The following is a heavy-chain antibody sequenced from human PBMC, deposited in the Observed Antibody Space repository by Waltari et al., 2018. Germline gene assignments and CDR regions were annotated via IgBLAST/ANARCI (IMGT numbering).Heavy chain of an antibody. Sequence: QVQLQESGPGLVKPSETLSLTCAVSGYSISSGYYWGRIWQPPGKGLEWIGSIYHSGSTYYNPSLKSRVTISVDTSKNQFSLKLSSVTAADTAVYYCARATGGFDYWGQGTLVTVSS. J-gene: IGHJ4*02. CDR3: ARATGGFDY. CDR1: GYSISSGYY. V-gene: IGHV4-38-2*01. CDR2: IYHSGST. D-gene: IGHD7-27*01.